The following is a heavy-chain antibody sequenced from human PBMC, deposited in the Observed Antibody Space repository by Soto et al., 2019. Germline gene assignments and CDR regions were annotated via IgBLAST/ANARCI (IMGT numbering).Heavy chain of an antibody. CDR3: AKDGLGSCTGGTCYGSDY. D-gene: IGHD2-15*01. Sequence: EVQLLESGGNLVQPGGSLRLSCAASGFTFSSYVMSWVRQAPGKGLEWVSTISGSGASIYDADSVKGRFTISRDNSKNTVYLHMNSLRADDTAVYYCAKDGLGSCTGGTCYGSDYWGQGTLVTVSS. CDR2: ISGSGASI. V-gene: IGHV3-23*01. CDR1: GFTFSSYV. J-gene: IGHJ4*02.